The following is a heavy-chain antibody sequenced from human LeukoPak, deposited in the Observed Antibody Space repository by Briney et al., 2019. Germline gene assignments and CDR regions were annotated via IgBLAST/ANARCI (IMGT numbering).Heavy chain of an antibody. CDR1: GFTFSSYG. J-gene: IGHJ4*02. V-gene: IGHV3-30*18. Sequence: GGSLRLSCAASGFTFSSYGMHWVRQAPGKGLEWVAFISYDESSKYYADSVKGRFTISRDNSKNTLYLQMNSLRAEDTAVYYCAKEHIVVVTAIWGQGTLVTVSS. CDR2: ISYDESSK. CDR3: AKEHIVVVTAI. D-gene: IGHD2-21*02.